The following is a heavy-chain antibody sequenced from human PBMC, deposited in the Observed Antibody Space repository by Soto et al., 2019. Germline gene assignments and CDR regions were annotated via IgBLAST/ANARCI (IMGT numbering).Heavy chain of an antibody. CDR2: MNPNSGNT. Sequence: GASVKVSCKASGYTFTSYDINWVRQATGQGLEWLGWMNPNSGNTGYAQKFQGRVTMTRDTSIRTAYLELSSLRPEDTAVYYCARKIPDTGGFDCWGQGVLVTVSS. V-gene: IGHV1-8*01. CDR3: ARKIPDTGGFDC. J-gene: IGHJ4*02. CDR1: GYTFTSYD. D-gene: IGHD2-8*02.